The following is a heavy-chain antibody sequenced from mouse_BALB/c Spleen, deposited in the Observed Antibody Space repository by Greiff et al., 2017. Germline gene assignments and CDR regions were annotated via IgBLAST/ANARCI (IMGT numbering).Heavy chain of an antibody. V-gene: IGHV5-17*02. CDR3: ARGDWGYAMDY. CDR1: GFTFSSYA. D-gene: IGHD4-1*01. CDR2: ISSGSSTI. Sequence: EVQGVESGGGLVKPGGSLKLSCAASGFTFSSYAMSWVRQTPEKRLEWVAYISSGSSTIYYADTVKGRFTISRDNPKNTLFLQMTSLRSEDTAMYYCARGDWGYAMDYWGQGTSVTVSS. J-gene: IGHJ4*01.